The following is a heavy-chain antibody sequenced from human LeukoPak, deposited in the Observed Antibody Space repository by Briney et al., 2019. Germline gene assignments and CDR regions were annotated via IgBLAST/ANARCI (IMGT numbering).Heavy chain of an antibody. CDR2: IYYSGST. V-gene: IGHV4-31*03. J-gene: IGHJ4*02. Sequence: SETLSLTCTVSGGSISSGGYYWSWIRQHPGKGLEWIGYIYYSGSTYYNPSLKSRVTISVDTSKNQFSLKLSSVTAADTAVYYCARGEGATTVTTVDYWGQGTLATVSS. CDR1: GGSISSGGYY. D-gene: IGHD4-17*01. CDR3: ARGEGATTVTTVDY.